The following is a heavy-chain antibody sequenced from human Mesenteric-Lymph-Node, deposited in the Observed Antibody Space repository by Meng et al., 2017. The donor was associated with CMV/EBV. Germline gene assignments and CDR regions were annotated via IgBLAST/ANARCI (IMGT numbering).Heavy chain of an antibody. D-gene: IGHD3-3*01. CDR1: GFTFTDYY. CDR2: VSSSGRTK. CDR3: AGGFLEWFGYFDY. Sequence: SLKISCAASGFTFTDYYIIWIRQAPGKGLEWVSYVSSSGRTKFYADSVRGRFTISRDNSKNTLYLQMNSLRAEDTAVYYCAGGFLEWFGYFDYWGQGTLVTVSS. V-gene: IGHV3-11*01. J-gene: IGHJ4*02.